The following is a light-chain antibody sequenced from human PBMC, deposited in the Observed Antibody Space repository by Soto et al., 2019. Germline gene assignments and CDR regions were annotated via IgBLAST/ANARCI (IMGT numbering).Light chain of an antibody. Sequence: SSELTQPLSVSVALGQTARITCGGNNIGTKSVHWYQQKPGQAPVLVIYRDNNRPSGIPERFSSSNSGNTATLTISRAQAGDEADYSCQVWDSSTVVFGGGTKLTVL. CDR1: NIGTKS. CDR3: QVWDSSTVV. V-gene: IGLV3-9*01. J-gene: IGLJ2*01. CDR2: RDN.